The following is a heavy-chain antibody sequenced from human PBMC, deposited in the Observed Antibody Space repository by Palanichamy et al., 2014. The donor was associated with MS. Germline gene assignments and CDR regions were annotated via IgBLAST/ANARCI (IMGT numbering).Heavy chain of an antibody. V-gene: IGHV4-59*11. J-gene: IGHJ4*02. D-gene: IGHD6-13*01. Sequence: QVQLQESGPGLVKPSETLSVTCTVSGGSISSHYWSWIRQSPGKGLEWIGYISYSGSTNYNPSLMGRVTMSVDTSKNQLSLKLSAVTAADTAVYYCAREASSSWGGVFDYWGQGTLVTVSS. CDR3: AREASSSWGGVFDY. CDR1: GGSISSHY. CDR2: ISYSGST.